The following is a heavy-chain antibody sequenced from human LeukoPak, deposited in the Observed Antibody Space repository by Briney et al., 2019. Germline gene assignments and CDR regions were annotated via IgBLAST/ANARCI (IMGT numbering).Heavy chain of an antibody. CDR1: GGSISSSSYY. D-gene: IGHD6-19*01. CDR3: ARGQARLSWFDP. CDR2: IYYSGSI. J-gene: IGHJ5*02. Sequence: SETLSLTCTVSGGSISSSSYYWGWIRQPPGKGLEWIGSIYYSGSIYYNPTLKSRVTISVDTSKNQFFLKLRSVTAADTAVYYCARGQARLSWFDPWGQGTLVTVSS. V-gene: IGHV4-39*07.